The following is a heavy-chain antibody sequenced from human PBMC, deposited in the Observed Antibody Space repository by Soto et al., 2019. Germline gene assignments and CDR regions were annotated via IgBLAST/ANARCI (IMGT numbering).Heavy chain of an antibody. CDR3: ARSGAAAGGYYYYYMDV. CDR2: INHSGST. V-gene: IGHV4-34*01. Sequence: SGTLALACAVDGGACSGWYWRWLRQPPGKGLEWIGEINHSGSTNYNPSLKSRVTISVDTSKNQFSLKLSSVTAADTAVYYCARSGAAAGGYYYYYMDVWGKGTTVTVSS. D-gene: IGHD6-13*01. J-gene: IGHJ6*03. CDR1: GGACSGWY.